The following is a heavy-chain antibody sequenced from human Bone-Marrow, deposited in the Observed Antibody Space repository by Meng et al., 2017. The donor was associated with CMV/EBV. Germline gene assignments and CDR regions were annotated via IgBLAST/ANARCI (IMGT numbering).Heavy chain of an antibody. Sequence: LRLSCTVSGGSISSGDYYWSWIRQPPGKGLEWIGYIYYSGSTYYNPSLKSRVTISVDTSKNQFSLKLSSVTAADTAVYYCARNLLPDYYDSSGYYYSYDAFDIWGQGTRVTVSS. CDR2: IYYSGST. J-gene: IGHJ3*02. CDR1: GGSISSGDYY. V-gene: IGHV4-30-4*08. CDR3: ARNLLPDYYDSSGYYYSYDAFDI. D-gene: IGHD3-22*01.